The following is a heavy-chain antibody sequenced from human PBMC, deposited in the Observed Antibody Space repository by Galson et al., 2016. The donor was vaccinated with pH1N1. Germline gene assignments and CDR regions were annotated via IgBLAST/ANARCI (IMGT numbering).Heavy chain of an antibody. CDR1: GFTFDSHE. J-gene: IGHJ1*01. V-gene: IGHV3-48*03. CDR3: AKDGHYSGSYLRAQHFQH. D-gene: IGHD1-26*01. Sequence: SLRLSCAVSGFTFDSHEMNWVRQAPGKGLEWVASISSGGNTMFYADSVKGRFIISRDNAKNSLYLQMNSLRPEDTALYYCAKDGHYSGSYLRAQHFQHWGQGTLVTVSS. CDR2: ISSGGNTM.